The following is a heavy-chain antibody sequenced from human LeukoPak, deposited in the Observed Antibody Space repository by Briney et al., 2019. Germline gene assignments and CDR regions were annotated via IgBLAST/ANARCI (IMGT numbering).Heavy chain of an antibody. J-gene: IGHJ3*02. V-gene: IGHV3-15*01. D-gene: IGHD3-22*01. Sequence: SGGSLRLSCAASGFTFSNAWMSWVRQAPGKGLEWVGRIKSKTDGGTTDYAAPVKGRFTISRDNSKNTVYLQMNSLRPEDTALYYCAKDRPNYYESSGPLEGDALDIWGQGTMVIVSS. CDR3: AKDRPNYYESSGPLEGDALDI. CDR1: GFTFSNAW. CDR2: IKSKTDGGTT.